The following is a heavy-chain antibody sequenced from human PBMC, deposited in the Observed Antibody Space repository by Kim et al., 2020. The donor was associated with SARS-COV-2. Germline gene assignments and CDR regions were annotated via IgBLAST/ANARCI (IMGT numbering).Heavy chain of an antibody. CDR3: ARDSYYYDSSSHEFDY. D-gene: IGHD3-22*01. J-gene: IGHJ4*02. V-gene: IGHV3-30*07. Sequence: SVKGRFTNSRDNSKSTLYLQMNSLRAEDTAVYYCARDSYYYDSSSHEFDYWGQGTLVTVSS.